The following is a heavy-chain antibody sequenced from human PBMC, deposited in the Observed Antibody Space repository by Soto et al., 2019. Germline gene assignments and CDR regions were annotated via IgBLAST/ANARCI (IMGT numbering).Heavy chain of an antibody. V-gene: IGHV3-30-3*01. D-gene: IGHD3-22*01. CDR3: ARDRYYYDTSGLYYFDY. CDR1: GFTFSSYA. CDR2: ISYEGNNK. J-gene: IGHJ4*02. Sequence: QVQLVESGGGVVQPGRSLRLSCAASGFTFSSYAMHWVRQAPGKGLEWVAVISYEGNNKYYADSVKGRFTISRDNSKNTLYLQMNSLRAEDTAVYYCARDRYYYDTSGLYYFDYWDQGALVTVSS.